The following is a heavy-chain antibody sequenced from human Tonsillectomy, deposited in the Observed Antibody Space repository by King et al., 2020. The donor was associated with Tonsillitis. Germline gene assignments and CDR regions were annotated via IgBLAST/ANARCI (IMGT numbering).Heavy chain of an antibody. D-gene: IGHD3-10*01. V-gene: IGHV4-30-4*01. CDR2: IFHSGYS. Sequence: VQLQESGPGLVKPSQTLSLTCTVSGGSIRSADHYWSWIRQFPGKGLEWVGYIFHSGYSYYSPSLESRVTISVDTSKNQFSLRLTSVTAADTAVYYCARFMIRRDFFDFWGQGALVTVSS. CDR3: ARFMIRRDFFDF. J-gene: IGHJ4*02. CDR1: GGSIRSADHY.